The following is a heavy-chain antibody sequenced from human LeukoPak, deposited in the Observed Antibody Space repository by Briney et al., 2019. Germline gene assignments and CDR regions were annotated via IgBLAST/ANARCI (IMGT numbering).Heavy chain of an antibody. D-gene: IGHD4-17*01. CDR2: IWYDGSNK. CDR3: AKDRDYGSGSYLGY. V-gene: IGHV3-33*06. J-gene: IGHJ4*02. Sequence: GGSLRLSCAASGFTFSSYGMHWVRQAPGEGLEWVAVIWYDGSNKYYADSVKGRFTISRDNSKNTLYLQMNSLRAEDTAVYYCAKDRDYGSGSYLGYWGQGTLVTVSS. CDR1: GFTFSSYG.